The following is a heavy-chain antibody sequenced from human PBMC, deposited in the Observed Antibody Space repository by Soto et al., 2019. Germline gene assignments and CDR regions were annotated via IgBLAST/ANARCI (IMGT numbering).Heavy chain of an antibody. CDR1: GGSFSGYY. J-gene: IGHJ6*02. CDR2: INHSGST. Sequence: SETLSLTCAVYGGSFSGYYWSWIRQPPGKGLEWIGEINHSGSTNYNPSLKSRVTISVDTSKNQFSLKLSSVTAADTAVYYCARGVPDSWRGYYRPPLDVWGQGTTVTVSS. CDR3: ARGVPDSWRGYYRPPLDV. V-gene: IGHV4-34*01. D-gene: IGHD3-3*01.